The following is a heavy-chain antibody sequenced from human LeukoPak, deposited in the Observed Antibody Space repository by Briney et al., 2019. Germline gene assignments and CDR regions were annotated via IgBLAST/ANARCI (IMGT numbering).Heavy chain of an antibody. CDR2: IYYSGNT. CDR3: ARRGYSDSWRHSPFDY. D-gene: IGHD6-13*01. Sequence: SETLSLTCTVPGDSISSSGYYWGWIRQPPGKGLEWIGSIYYSGNTYYNPSLTSRATISVDTSKKQFSLKLSSVTAADTAVYYCARRGYSDSWRHSPFDYWGQGTLVTVSS. J-gene: IGHJ4*02. CDR1: GDSISSSGYY. V-gene: IGHV4-39*01.